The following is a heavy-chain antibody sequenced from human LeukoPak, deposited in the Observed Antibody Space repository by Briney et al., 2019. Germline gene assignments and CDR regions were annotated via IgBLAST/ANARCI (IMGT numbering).Heavy chain of an antibody. D-gene: IGHD2-21*02. J-gene: IGHJ4*02. CDR1: GYIFTSYA. CDR3: ARAPIVVVTDFDH. Sequence: ASVKVSCKASGYIFTSYAITWVRQAPGQGLECMGWISGYNGDTNYAQKLQGRVTMTTDTSRSTAYMELRSLTSDDTALYYCARAPIVVVTDFDHWGQGTLVTVSS. CDR2: ISGYNGDT. V-gene: IGHV1-18*01.